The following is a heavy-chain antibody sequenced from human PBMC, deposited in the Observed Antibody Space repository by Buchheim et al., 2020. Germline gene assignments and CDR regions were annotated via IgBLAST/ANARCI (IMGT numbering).Heavy chain of an antibody. J-gene: IGHJ6*02. CDR1: GFTFSSYA. CDR3: AIDARAYSSSWLTYYYGMDV. V-gene: IGHV3-23*01. CDR2: ISGSGGST. Sequence: EVQLLESGGGLVQPGGSLRLSCAASGFTFSSYAMSWVRQAPGKGLEWVSAISGSGGSTYYADSVKGRFTISRDNSKNTLYLQVNSLRAEDTAVYYCAIDARAYSSSWLTYYYGMDVWGEGTT. D-gene: IGHD6-13*01.